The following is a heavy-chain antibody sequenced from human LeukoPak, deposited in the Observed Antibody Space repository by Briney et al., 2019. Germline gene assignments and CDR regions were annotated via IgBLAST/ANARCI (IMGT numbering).Heavy chain of an antibody. CDR3: AKLGKSVRSSYFDY. Sequence: ASVKVSCKASGYTFTGYGISWVRQAPGQGLEWMRWISAYNGNTNYAQKLQGRVTMTTDTSTSTAYMELRSLRSDDTAVYYCAKLGKSVRSSYFDYWGQGTLVTVSS. V-gene: IGHV1-18*01. D-gene: IGHD4-17*01. CDR2: ISAYNGNT. J-gene: IGHJ4*02. CDR1: GYTFTGYG.